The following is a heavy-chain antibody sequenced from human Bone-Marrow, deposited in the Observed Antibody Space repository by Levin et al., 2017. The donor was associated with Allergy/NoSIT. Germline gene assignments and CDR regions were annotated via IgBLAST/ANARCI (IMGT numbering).Heavy chain of an antibody. Sequence: GESLKISCQASGYTFTFYGITWVRQAPGQGLEWMGWISTYSGNTNYAQKFQGRVTMTTDTSTSTAYMELRSPRSDDTAVYYCARDGGKRSSTWNPFDFWGQGTLVTVSS. CDR2: ISTYSGNT. V-gene: IGHV1-18*01. J-gene: IGHJ4*02. CDR1: GYTFTFYG. D-gene: IGHD6-13*01. CDR3: ARDGGKRSSTWNPFDF.